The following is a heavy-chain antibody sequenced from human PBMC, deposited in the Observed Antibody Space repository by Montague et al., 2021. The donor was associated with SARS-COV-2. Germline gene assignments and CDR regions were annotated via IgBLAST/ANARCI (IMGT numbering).Heavy chain of an antibody. V-gene: IGHV3-20*04. J-gene: IGHJ6*02. D-gene: IGHD5-18*01. Sequence: SLRLSCAASGFKFDDYGMNWVRQGPGKGLEWVSGINWNSGAIAYADSVKGRFTISRDNAKNYLYLQMNSLRAEDTALYYCARFYGDTPFGSGYNVYAMDVWGQGTTVTVSS. CDR3: ARFYGDTPFGSGYNVYAMDV. CDR1: GFKFDDYG. CDR2: INWNSGAI.